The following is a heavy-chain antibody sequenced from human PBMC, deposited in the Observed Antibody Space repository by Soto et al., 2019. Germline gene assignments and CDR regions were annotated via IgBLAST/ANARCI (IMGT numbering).Heavy chain of an antibody. V-gene: IGHV3-23*01. Sequence: EVQLLESGGGLVQPGGALRLSCAASGLTFSSQAMSWVRQAPGKGLEWISSISAGSEGTYYADSVRGRFTISRDNSNNTLFLQMNSRRAEDTAVYYCARDLWWYLHWGQGTLVTVSS. CDR1: GLTFSSQA. CDR3: ARDLWWYLH. D-gene: IGHD2-15*01. CDR2: ISAGSEGT. J-gene: IGHJ4*02.